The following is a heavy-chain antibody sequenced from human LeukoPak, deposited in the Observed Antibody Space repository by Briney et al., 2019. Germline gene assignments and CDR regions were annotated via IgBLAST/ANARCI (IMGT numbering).Heavy chain of an antibody. CDR2: ISCDGSYK. J-gene: IGHJ4*02. CDR3: ARPRTNASGSYSYFDY. D-gene: IGHD3-10*01. Sequence: PGGSLRLSCAGSGFTFSSHAMHWVRQAPGKGLEWVGVISCDGSYKYYADSVKGRFTVSRDSSKNTLYLQMNSLRVEDTAAYYCARPRTNASGSYSYFDYWGQGTLVTVSS. V-gene: IGHV3-30*04. CDR1: GFTFSSHA.